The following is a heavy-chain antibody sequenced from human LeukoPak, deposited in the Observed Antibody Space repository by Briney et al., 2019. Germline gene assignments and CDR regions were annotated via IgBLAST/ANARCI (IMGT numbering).Heavy chain of an antibody. D-gene: IGHD3-10*01. CDR3: ASGLYYGSGSYPYYYYGMDV. CDR1: GGTFSSYA. CDR2: IIPIFGTA. V-gene: IGHV1-69*13. J-gene: IGHJ6*04. Sequence: SVKVSCKASGGTFSSYAISWVRQAPGPGLEWMGGIIPIFGTANYAQKFQGRVTITADESTSTAYMELSSLRSEDTAVYYCASGLYYGSGSYPYYYYGMDVWGKGTTVTVSS.